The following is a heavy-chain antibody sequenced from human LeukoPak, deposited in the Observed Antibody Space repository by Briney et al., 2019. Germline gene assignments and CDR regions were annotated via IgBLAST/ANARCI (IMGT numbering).Heavy chain of an antibody. CDR3: ARHVSTKAAGGTGGALDI. V-gene: IGHV4-30-2*03. Sequence: LRLSCAASGFTFSSDAMSWVRQAPGKGLEWIGDIFYTGSSYYNPSLKSRVTISVDTSKNQFSLRVTSVTAADTAVYYCARHVSTKAAGGTGGALDIWGQGTMVTVSS. CDR1: GFTFSSDA. D-gene: IGHD6-13*01. CDR2: IFYTGSS. J-gene: IGHJ3*02.